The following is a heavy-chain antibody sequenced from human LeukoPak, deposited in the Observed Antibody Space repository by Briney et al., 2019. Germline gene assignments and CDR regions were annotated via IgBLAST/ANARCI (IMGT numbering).Heavy chain of an antibody. Sequence: GESLKISCKGSGYSFTSNWIAWVRQMPGKGLEWMGILYPGDSDSRYSPSFQGQVTISADRSISTAYLHWSSLKVSDTAMYYCARASRDGYNQNFDYWGQGTLVTVSS. V-gene: IGHV5-51*01. J-gene: IGHJ4*02. CDR2: LYPGDSDS. D-gene: IGHD5-24*01. CDR1: GYSFTSNW. CDR3: ARASRDGYNQNFDY.